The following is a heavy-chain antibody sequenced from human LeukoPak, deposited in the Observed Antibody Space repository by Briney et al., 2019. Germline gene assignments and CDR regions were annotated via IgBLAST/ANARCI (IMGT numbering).Heavy chain of an antibody. CDR1: GYTYTRYY. CDR2: INPSGGST. D-gene: IGHD4-17*01. Sequence: ASVKVSCKASGYTYTRYYMHWVRQAPGQGFEWMGIINPSGGSTSYAQKFQGRVTMTRDTSTSTVYMELSSLRAEDTVVYYCAREAGYDGDYDPAHFDYWGQGTLVTVSS. CDR3: AREAGYDGDYDPAHFDY. V-gene: IGHV1-46*01. J-gene: IGHJ4*02.